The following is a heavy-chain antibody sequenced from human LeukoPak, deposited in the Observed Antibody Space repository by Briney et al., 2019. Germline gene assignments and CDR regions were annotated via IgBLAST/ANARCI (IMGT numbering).Heavy chain of an antibody. D-gene: IGHD2-21*02. CDR1: GFTFSSHA. Sequence: GGSLRLSCTASGFTFSSHAMTWVRQAAGKGLQWVSSITGSGSGAYYADSVKGRVTISRDNSKNTLFLQMDSLRAEDTAMYYCAKVRGDHAHFQDDFDYWGQGTLVTVSS. J-gene: IGHJ4*02. V-gene: IGHV3-23*01. CDR3: AKVRGDHAHFQDDFDY. CDR2: ITGSGSGA.